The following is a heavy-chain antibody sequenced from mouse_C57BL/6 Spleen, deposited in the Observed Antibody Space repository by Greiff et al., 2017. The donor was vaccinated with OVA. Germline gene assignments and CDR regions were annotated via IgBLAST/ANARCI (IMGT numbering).Heavy chain of an antibody. Sequence: VQLKQSGAELVRPGSSVKLSCKASGYTFTSYWMHWVKQRPIQGLEWIGNIDPSDSETHYNQKFKDKATLTVDKSSSTAYMQLSSLTSEDSAVYYCARSTAQATGMDYWGQGTSVTVSS. CDR1: GYTFTSYW. CDR2: IDPSDSET. J-gene: IGHJ4*01. V-gene: IGHV1-52*01. CDR3: ARSTAQATGMDY. D-gene: IGHD3-2*02.